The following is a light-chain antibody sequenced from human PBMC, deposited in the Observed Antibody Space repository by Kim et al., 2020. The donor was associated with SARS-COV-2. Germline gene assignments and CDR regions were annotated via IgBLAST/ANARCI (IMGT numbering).Light chain of an antibody. J-gene: IGLJ3*02. V-gene: IGLV2-11*01. CDR2: DVS. CDR3: CSYAGSYTWV. CDR1: SSDVGGYNY. Sequence: QSVTISCTGTSSDVGGYNYVSWYQQHPGKAPKLMIYDVSKRPSGVPDRFSGSKSGNTASLTISGLQAGDEADYYCCSYAGSYTWVFGGGTKLTVL.